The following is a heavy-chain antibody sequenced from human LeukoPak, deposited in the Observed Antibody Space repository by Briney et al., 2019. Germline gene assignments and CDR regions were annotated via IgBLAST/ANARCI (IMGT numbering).Heavy chain of an antibody. CDR3: ARFSDSSGYPFDY. D-gene: IGHD3-22*01. CDR1: GGSFSGYY. Sequence: SETLSLTWAVYGGSFSGYYWSWIRQPPGKGLEWIGEINHSGSTNYNPSLKSRVTISVDTSKNQFSLKLSSVTAADTAAYYCARFSDSSGYPFDYWGQGTLVTVSS. V-gene: IGHV4-34*01. CDR2: INHSGST. J-gene: IGHJ4*02.